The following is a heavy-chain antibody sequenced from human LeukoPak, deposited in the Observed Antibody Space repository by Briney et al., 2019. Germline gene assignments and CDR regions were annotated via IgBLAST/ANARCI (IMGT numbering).Heavy chain of an antibody. Sequence: PSETLSLTCTVSGGSISSSSYYWGWIRQPPGKGLEWIGSIYYSGSTYYNPSLKSRVTISVDTSKNQFSLKLSSVTAADTAVYYCARHPDDYGDTGGAFDIWGQGTMVTVSS. CDR1: GGSISSSSYY. CDR2: IYYSGST. V-gene: IGHV4-39*01. J-gene: IGHJ3*02. D-gene: IGHD4-17*01. CDR3: ARHPDDYGDTGGAFDI.